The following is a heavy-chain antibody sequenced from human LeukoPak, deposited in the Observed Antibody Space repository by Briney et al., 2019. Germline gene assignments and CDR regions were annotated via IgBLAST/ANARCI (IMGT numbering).Heavy chain of an antibody. CDR1: GGSISSYY. CDR3: ARDLVLGYCTNGVCSSYDY. CDR2: IYTSGST. V-gene: IGHV4-4*07. J-gene: IGHJ4*02. D-gene: IGHD2-8*01. Sequence: SENLSLTCTVSGGSISSYYWSWIRQPAGKGLEWIGRIYTSGSTNYNPSLKSRVTMSVDTSKNQFSLKLSSVTAADTAVYYCARDLVLGYCTNGVCSSYDYWGQGTLVTVSS.